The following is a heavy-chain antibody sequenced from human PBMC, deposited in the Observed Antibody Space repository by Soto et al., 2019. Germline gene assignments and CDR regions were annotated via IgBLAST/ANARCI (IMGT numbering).Heavy chain of an antibody. D-gene: IGHD6-13*01. CDR1: GFTFSSYG. V-gene: IGHV3-33*01. J-gene: IGHJ4*02. CDR3: ARGIAAAGTQGSGYYFVY. Sequence: GSLILSCSASGFTFSSYGMHWVRQAPGKGLEWVAVIWYDGSNKYYADSVKGRFTISRDNSKNTLYLQMNSLRAEDTAVYYCARGIAAAGTQGSGYYFVYWGQGTLVTVSS. CDR2: IWYDGSNK.